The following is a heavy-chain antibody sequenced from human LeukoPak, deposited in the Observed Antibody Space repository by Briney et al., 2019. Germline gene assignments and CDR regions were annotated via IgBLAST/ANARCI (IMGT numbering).Heavy chain of an antibody. CDR3: AKDLGVVVTTFDY. D-gene: IGHD3-22*01. Sequence: GGSLRLSCAASGFTFSSYGMRWVRQAPGKGLEWVAVISYDGSNKYYADSVKGRFTISRDNSKNTLYLQMDSLRAEDTAVYYCAKDLGVVVTTFDYWGQGTLVTVSS. CDR2: ISYDGSNK. CDR1: GFTFSSYG. J-gene: IGHJ4*02. V-gene: IGHV3-30*18.